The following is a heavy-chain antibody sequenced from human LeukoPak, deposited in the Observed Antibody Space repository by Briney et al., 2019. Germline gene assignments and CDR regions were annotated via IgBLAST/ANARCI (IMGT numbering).Heavy chain of an antibody. CDR2: IRSDGINK. CDR1: GFTFSTYG. V-gene: IGHV3-30*02. D-gene: IGHD6-13*01. CDR3: ASWQQLVFDY. Sequence: GGSLRLSCAASGFTFSTYGMHWVRQAPGKGLEWVAFIRSDGINKYYADSVKGRFTISRDNSKNTLYLQMNSLRAEDTAVYYCASWQQLVFDYWGQGTLVTVSS. J-gene: IGHJ4*02.